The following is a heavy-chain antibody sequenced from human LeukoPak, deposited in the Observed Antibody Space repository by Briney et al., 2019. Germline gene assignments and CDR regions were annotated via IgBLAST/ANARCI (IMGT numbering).Heavy chain of an antibody. Sequence: SETLSLTCAVSGGSIGTSYWSWIRQPPGKGLEWLGRLYNSGSTNYNPSLRSRVTISIDTSNNQFSLRMNSMTAADTAVYFCARHGRDDVEMATITVWGQGTLVTVAS. J-gene: IGHJ1*01. V-gene: IGHV4-59*08. CDR1: GGSIGTSY. D-gene: IGHD5-24*01. CDR2: LYNSGST. CDR3: ARHGRDDVEMATITV.